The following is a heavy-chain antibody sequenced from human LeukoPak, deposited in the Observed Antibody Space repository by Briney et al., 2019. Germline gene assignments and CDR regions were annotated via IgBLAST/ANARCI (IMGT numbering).Heavy chain of an antibody. Sequence: GGSLRLSCAASGFTVNYMSWVRQAPGKGLEWVSVIYSGGSTYYADSVKGRFTISRDNSKNTLYLQMNSLRAEDTAVYYCARGPFDGGYMDYWGLRTPVTVSS. CDR1: GFTVNY. CDR3: ARGPFDGGYMDY. D-gene: IGHD3-22*01. CDR2: IYSGGST. J-gene: IGHJ4*02. V-gene: IGHV3-53*01.